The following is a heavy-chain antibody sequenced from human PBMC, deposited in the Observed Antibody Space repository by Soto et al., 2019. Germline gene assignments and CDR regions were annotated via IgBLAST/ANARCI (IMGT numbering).Heavy chain of an antibody. D-gene: IGHD5-12*01. Sequence: GESLKISCKASGYSFSSYWIGWVRQMPGKGLECMGIIYPGDSDTKYSPSLQGQVTISADTSISTAYLQWTSLKASDTAMYYCVRLGFSGGGYLSYYYYGMDIWGQGTRVTVSS. CDR2: IYPGDSDT. CDR1: GYSFSSYW. J-gene: IGHJ6*02. CDR3: VRLGFSGGGYLSYYYYGMDI. V-gene: IGHV5-51*01.